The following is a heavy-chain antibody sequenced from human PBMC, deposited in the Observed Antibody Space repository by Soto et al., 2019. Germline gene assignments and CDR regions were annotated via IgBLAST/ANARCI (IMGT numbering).Heavy chain of an antibody. J-gene: IGHJ4*02. V-gene: IGHV3-48*02. CDR1: GFTFSTYS. D-gene: IGHD4-17*01. CDR3: ARDANDYGYYFDS. Sequence: EVQLVESGGGWVQPGGSLSLSCSASGFTFSTYSMNWVRQAPGKGLEWVSYISKSSSTILYADSVKGRFTISRDNAKNSLYLQMNSLRDEDTAVYYCARDANDYGYYFDSWGQGTLVTVSS. CDR2: ISKSSSTI.